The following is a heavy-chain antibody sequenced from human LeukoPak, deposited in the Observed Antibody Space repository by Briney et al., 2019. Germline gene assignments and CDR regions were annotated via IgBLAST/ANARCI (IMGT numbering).Heavy chain of an antibody. Sequence: SETLSLTCTVSGGSISSSSYYWAWIRQPPGKGLECIGSIYYTGSTYSNPSLKSRVTISVDTSKNQFSLKLSSVTAADTAVYYCARQTGAAAGSFDYWGQGTLVTVSS. V-gene: IGHV4-39*01. CDR1: GGSISSSSYY. D-gene: IGHD6-13*01. CDR3: ARQTGAAAGSFDY. J-gene: IGHJ4*02. CDR2: IYYTGST.